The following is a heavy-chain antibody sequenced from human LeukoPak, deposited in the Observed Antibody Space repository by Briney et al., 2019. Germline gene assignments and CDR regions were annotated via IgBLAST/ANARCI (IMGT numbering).Heavy chain of an antibody. J-gene: IGHJ4*02. CDR2: ISGSGGST. Sequence: PGGSLRLSCAASGFTFSDYYMSWIRQAPGKGLEWVSGISGSGGSTYHADSVKGRFTISRDNSKNTLYLQMNSLRAEDTAVYYCAKAFTPNDYWGQGTLVTVSS. CDR3: AKAFTPNDY. CDR1: GFTFSDYY. V-gene: IGHV3-23*01.